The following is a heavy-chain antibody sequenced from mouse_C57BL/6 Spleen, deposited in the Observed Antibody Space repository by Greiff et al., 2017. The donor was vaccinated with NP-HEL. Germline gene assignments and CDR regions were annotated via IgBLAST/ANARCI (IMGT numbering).Heavy chain of an antibody. CDR2: IDPEDGET. Sequence: VQLKESGAELVKPGASVKLSCTASGFNIKDYYMHWVKQRTEQGLEWIGRIDPEDGETKYAPKFQGTATITADTSSNKHNLQCSSLTSEDTAVYYCAKIRITTVAHFDVWGSGTTVTVSS. J-gene: IGHJ1*01. CDR3: AKIRITTVAHFDV. V-gene: IGHV14-2*01. D-gene: IGHD1-1*01. CDR1: GFNIKDYY.